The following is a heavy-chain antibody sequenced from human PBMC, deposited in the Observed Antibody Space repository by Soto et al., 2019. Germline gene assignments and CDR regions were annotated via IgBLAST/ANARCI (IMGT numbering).Heavy chain of an antibody. CDR1: GYTFTGYY. V-gene: IGHV1-2*04. J-gene: IGHJ6*02. CDR3: ARXMVGIAARHFVYYGMDV. D-gene: IGHD6-6*01. Sequence: ASVKVSCKASGYTFTGYYMHWVRQAPGQGLEWMGWINPNSGGTNYAQKFQGWVTMTRDTSISTAYMELSRLRSDDTAVYYCARXMVGIAARHFVYYGMDVWGQGTTVTVSS. CDR2: INPNSGGT.